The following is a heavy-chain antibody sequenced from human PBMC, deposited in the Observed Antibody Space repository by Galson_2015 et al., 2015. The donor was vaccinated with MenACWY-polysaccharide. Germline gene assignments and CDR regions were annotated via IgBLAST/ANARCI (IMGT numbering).Heavy chain of an antibody. CDR1: GLTFSSHW. D-gene: IGHD7-27*01. CDR3: ATQAWGRFDY. CDR2: IKGDGSET. V-gene: IGHV3-7*03. Sequence: SLRLSCAASGLTFSSHWMSWARQAPGKGLEWVANIKGDGSETYYVESMKGRFTISRDNAKNSLYLQMNSLRVEDTAVYYCATQAWGRFDYWGQGALVTVSS. J-gene: IGHJ4*02.